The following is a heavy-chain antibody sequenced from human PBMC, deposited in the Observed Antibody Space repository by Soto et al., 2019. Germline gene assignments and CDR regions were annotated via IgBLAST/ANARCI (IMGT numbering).Heavy chain of an antibody. CDR3: ARVKWDSTLLV. CDR1: GYTFTSYA. J-gene: IGHJ4*02. D-gene: IGHD1-26*01. V-gene: IGHV1-3*01. CDR2: INAGNGNT. Sequence: ASVKVSCKASGYTFTSYARHWVRQAPGQRLEWMGWINAGNGNTKYSQKFQGRVTITRDTSASTAYMKLSSLRSEDTAVYYCARVKWDSTLLVWGQGTLVTVSS.